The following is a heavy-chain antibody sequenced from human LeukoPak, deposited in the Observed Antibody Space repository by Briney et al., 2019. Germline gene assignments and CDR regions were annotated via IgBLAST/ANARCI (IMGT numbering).Heavy chain of an antibody. J-gene: IGHJ4*02. CDR1: GFTFSSYA. V-gene: IGHV3-30-3*01. CDR2: ISYDGSNK. D-gene: IGHD6-13*01. CDR3: ARVAPGIAAAGKKNDY. Sequence: GGSLRLSCAASGFTFSSYAMHWVRQAPGKGLEWVAVISYDGSNKYYADSVKGRFTISRDYSKNTLYLQMNSLRAEDTAVYYCARVAPGIAAAGKKNDYWGQGTLVTVSS.